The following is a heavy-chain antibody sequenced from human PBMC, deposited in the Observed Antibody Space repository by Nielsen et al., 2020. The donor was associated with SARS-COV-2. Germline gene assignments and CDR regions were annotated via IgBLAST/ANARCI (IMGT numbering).Heavy chain of an antibody. CDR1: GGSFSAYC. Sequence: SETLSLTCAVYGGSFSAYCWTWVRQPPGQGLEWIGEITHGGTTNYNPSLKSRVTLSMDKSRRHFSLRLASVSAADTAVYFCARGHLVVVPSPLLGLGPFFYSFYVDVWGKGTTVIVSS. CDR3: ARGHLVVVPSPLLGLGPFFYSFYVDV. J-gene: IGHJ6*03. CDR2: ITHGGTT. D-gene: IGHD2-21*01. V-gene: IGHV4-34*01.